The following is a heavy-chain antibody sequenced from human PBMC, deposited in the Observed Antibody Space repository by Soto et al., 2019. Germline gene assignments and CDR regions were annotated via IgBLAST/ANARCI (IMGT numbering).Heavy chain of an antibody. D-gene: IGHD2-2*01. V-gene: IGHV1-69*01. Sequence: QVQLVQSGAEVKKPGSSVKVSCKASGGTFSSYAISWLRQAPGQGLEWMGGIIPVFGTTNYDQKLQVRVTITADGSTSTAYMELSSLRSADTAVYYCATSSPYMVVGTAAGNQYYYVMDVWGQGTTVTVSS. CDR3: ATSSPYMVVGTAAGNQYYYVMDV. CDR2: IIPVFGTT. CDR1: GGTFSSYA. J-gene: IGHJ6*02.